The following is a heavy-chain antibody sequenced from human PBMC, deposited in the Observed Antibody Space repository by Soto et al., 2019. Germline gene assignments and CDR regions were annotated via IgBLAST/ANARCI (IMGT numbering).Heavy chain of an antibody. Sequence: SETLSLTCTVSGGSISSYYWSWIRQPAGKGLEWIGRIYTSGSTNYNPSLKSRVTMSVDTSKNQFSLKLRSVTAADTAVYYCARDRSRTYYDFWSGYYIGYYGMDVWGQGTTVTVSS. CDR1: GGSISSYY. V-gene: IGHV4-4*07. J-gene: IGHJ6*02. D-gene: IGHD3-3*01. CDR2: IYTSGST. CDR3: ARDRSRTYYDFWSGYYIGYYGMDV.